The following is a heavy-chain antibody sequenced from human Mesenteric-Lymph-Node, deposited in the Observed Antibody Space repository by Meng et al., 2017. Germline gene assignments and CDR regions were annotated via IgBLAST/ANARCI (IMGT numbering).Heavy chain of an antibody. V-gene: IGHV3-11*01. J-gene: IGHJ4*02. CDR1: GFTFSDYY. CDR2: ISSSGSTI. CDR3: ARVGMGATKYYFDY. Sequence: GESLKISCAASGFTFSDYYMSWIRQAPGKGLEWVSYISSSGSTIYYADSVKGRFTISRDNAKNSLYLQMNSLRAEDTAVYYCARVGMGATKYYFDYWGQGTLVTVSS. D-gene: IGHD1-26*01.